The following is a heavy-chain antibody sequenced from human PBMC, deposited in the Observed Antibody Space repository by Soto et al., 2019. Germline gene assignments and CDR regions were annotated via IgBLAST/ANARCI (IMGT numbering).Heavy chain of an antibody. CDR1: GYTFTSYG. V-gene: IGHV1-18*01. CDR2: ISAYNGNT. Sequence: ASVKVSCKASGYTFTSYGISWVRQAPGQGPEWMGWISAYNGNTNYAQKLQGRVTMTTDTSTSTAYMELRSLRSDDTAVYYCAREKRTYYYDSSGYYSDYFDYWGQGTLVTVSS. J-gene: IGHJ4*02. D-gene: IGHD3-22*01. CDR3: AREKRTYYYDSSGYYSDYFDY.